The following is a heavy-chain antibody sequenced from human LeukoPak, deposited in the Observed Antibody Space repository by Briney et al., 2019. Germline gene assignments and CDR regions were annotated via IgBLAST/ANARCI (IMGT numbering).Heavy chain of an antibody. CDR1: GGSISSSSYY. J-gene: IGHJ4*02. CDR2: IYYSGST. D-gene: IGHD3-9*01. Sequence: PSETLSLTCTVSGGSISSSSYYWGWIRQPPGKGLEWIGSIYYSGSTYYNPSLKSRVTISVDTSKNQFSLKLSSVTAADTAVYYCASSGYYDILTGYCPPPFDYWGQGTLVTVSS. CDR3: ASSGYYDILTGYCPPPFDY. V-gene: IGHV4-39*01.